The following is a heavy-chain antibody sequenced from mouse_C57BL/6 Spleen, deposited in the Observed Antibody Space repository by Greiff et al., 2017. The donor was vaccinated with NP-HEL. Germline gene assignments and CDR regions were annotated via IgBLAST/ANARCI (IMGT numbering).Heavy chain of an antibody. J-gene: IGHJ2*01. D-gene: IGHD2-1*01. Sequence: VQLKQSGPELVKPGASVKMSCKASGYTFTDYNMHWVKQSHGKSPEWIGYINPNNGGTSYNQKFKGKATLTVNKSSSTAYMELRSLTSEDSAVYYCARWGQPMVATRYFDYWGQGTTLTVSS. CDR1: GYTFTDYN. CDR2: INPNNGGT. CDR3: ARWGQPMVATRYFDY. V-gene: IGHV1-22*01.